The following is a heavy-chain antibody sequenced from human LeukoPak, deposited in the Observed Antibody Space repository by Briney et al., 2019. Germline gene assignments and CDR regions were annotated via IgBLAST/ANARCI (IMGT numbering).Heavy chain of an antibody. Sequence: GRSLRLSCAASGFSSSSYGMHWVRQAPGKGLEWVAVIWYDGSNKYYADSVKGRFTISRDNSKNTLYLQMNSLRAEDTAVYYCGRDRKEWGSVFDYWGQGTLVTVSS. CDR2: IWYDGSNK. CDR3: GRDRKEWGSVFDY. J-gene: IGHJ4*02. CDR1: GFSSSSYG. V-gene: IGHV3-33*01. D-gene: IGHD7-27*01.